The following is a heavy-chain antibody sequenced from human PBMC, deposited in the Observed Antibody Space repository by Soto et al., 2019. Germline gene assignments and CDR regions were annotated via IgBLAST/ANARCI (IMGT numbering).Heavy chain of an antibody. CDR2: IYPGDSDT. J-gene: IGHJ6*02. V-gene: IGHV5-51*01. CDR3: AIHDSPSVIYYYYGMDV. CDR1: GYSFTSYW. D-gene: IGHD2-15*01. Sequence: LGESLKISCKGSGYSFTSYWIGWVRQMPGKGLEWMGIIYPGDSDTRYSPSFQGQVTISADKSISTAYLQWSSLKASDTAIYYSAIHDSPSVIYYYYGMDVWGQGTTVTVSS.